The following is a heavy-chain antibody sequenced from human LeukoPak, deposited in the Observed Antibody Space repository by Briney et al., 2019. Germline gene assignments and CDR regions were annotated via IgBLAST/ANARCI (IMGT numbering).Heavy chain of an antibody. Sequence: GGSLRLSCAASGFTFSDYYMSWIRQAPGKGLEWVSYISSSGSTIYYADSVKGRFTISGDNAKNSLYPQMNSLRAEDTAVYYCAREGIVATISTWYYYGMDVWGQGTTVTVSS. D-gene: IGHD5-12*01. V-gene: IGHV3-11*01. CDR3: AREGIVATISTWYYYGMDV. CDR1: GFTFSDYY. CDR2: ISSSGSTI. J-gene: IGHJ6*02.